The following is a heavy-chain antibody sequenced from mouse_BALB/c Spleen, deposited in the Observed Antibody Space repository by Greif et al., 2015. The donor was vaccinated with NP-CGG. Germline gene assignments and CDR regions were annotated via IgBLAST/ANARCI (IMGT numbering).Heavy chain of an antibody. CDR2: INPDSSTI. D-gene: IGHD4-1*01. CDR3: ARPDWAWFAY. V-gene: IGHV4-1*02. CDR1: GFDFSRYW. Sequence: EVKVVESGGGLEQPGGSLKLSCAASGFDFSRYWMSWVRQAPGKGLEWIGEINPDSSTINYTPSLKDKFIISRDNAKNTLYLQMSKVRSEDTALYYCARPDWAWFAYWGQGTLVTVSA. J-gene: IGHJ3*01.